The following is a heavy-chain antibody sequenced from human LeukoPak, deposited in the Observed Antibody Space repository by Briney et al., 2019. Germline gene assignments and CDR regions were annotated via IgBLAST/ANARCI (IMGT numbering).Heavy chain of an antibody. J-gene: IGHJ1*01. CDR2: IDNSGGYT. CDR1: GFSFSNYA. CDR3: AGHHFGSGNYYKF. Sequence: GGSLRLSCAASGFSFSNYAMRWVRQAPGKGLEWISAIDNSGGYTYYLDSVKGRFTISRDNSRNTLYLQMSSLRAEDTAVYYCAGHHFGSGNYYKFWGQGTLVTVSS. V-gene: IGHV3-23*01. D-gene: IGHD3-10*01.